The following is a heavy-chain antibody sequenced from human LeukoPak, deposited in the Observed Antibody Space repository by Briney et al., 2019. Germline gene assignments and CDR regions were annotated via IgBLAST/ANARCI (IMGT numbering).Heavy chain of an antibody. J-gene: IGHJ4*02. D-gene: IGHD5/OR15-5a*01. CDR1: GFIFSNSA. V-gene: IGHV3-23*01. CDR3: VKGSTDVRPYYFDY. CDR2: TSGSGGST. Sequence: GGSLRLSCAASGFIFSNSAMSWVRQAPGRGLEWVSATSGSGGSTYYADSVKGRFTISRDNSKNTLYVQMNTLRAEDTAVYYCVKGSTDVRPYYFDYWGQGTLVTVSS.